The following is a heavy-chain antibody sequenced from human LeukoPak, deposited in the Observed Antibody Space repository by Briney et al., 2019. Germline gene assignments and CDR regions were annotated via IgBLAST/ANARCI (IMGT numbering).Heavy chain of an antibody. V-gene: IGHV4-59*01. CDR3: ARGVVVAASFDY. CDR1: GGSISSYY. D-gene: IGHD2-15*01. Sequence: PSETLSLTCTVAGGSISSYYWSWIRKPPGKVLEWIGYIYYSGSTNYNPSLKSRVTISVDTSKNQFSLKLSSVTAADTAVYYCARGVVVAASFDYWGQGTLVTVSS. CDR2: IYYSGST. J-gene: IGHJ4*02.